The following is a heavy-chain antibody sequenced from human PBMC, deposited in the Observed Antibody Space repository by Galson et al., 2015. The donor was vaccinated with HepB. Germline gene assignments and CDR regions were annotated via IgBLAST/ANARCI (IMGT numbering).Heavy chain of an antibody. J-gene: IGHJ4*02. CDR1: GFTFTSYA. Sequence: SLRLSCAASGFTFTSYAISWVRQAPGKGLEWVSCISGSGDSTYYADSVKGRFTISRDNSKNPPYLQMNSLKDEDTAVYYCAKNPGWEWVRNPYFHYWGQGTLVTVSS. CDR3: AKNPGWEWVRNPYFHY. D-gene: IGHD5-12*01. V-gene: IGHV3-23*01. CDR2: ISGSGDST.